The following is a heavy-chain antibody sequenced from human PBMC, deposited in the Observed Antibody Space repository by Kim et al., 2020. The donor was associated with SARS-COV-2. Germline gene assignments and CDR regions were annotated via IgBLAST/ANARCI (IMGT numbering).Heavy chain of an antibody. CDR2: ISGSGGST. D-gene: IGHD6-13*01. V-gene: IGHV3-23*01. J-gene: IGHJ4*02. CDR1: GFTFSSYA. Sequence: GGSLRLSCAASGFTFSSYAMSWVRQAPGKGLEWVSAISGSGGSTYYADSVKGRFTISRDNSKNTLYLQMNSLRAEDTAVYYCARQQLVHIYFDYWGQGTLVTVSS. CDR3: ARQQLVHIYFDY.